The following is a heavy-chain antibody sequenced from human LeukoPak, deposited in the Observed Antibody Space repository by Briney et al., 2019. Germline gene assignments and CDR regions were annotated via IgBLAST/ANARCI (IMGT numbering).Heavy chain of an antibody. CDR1: GFTFSDSA. Sequence: GGSLRLSCAASGFTFSDSAIHWVRQASGKGLEWVGRIRSKANSYATAYAASVKGRFTISRDDSKNTAYLQMNSLKTEDTAVYYCTRRKEPYYDILIKQATYYYYGMDVWGQGTTVTVSS. V-gene: IGHV3-73*01. D-gene: IGHD3-9*01. CDR2: IRSKANSYAT. J-gene: IGHJ6*02. CDR3: TRRKEPYYDILIKQATYYYYGMDV.